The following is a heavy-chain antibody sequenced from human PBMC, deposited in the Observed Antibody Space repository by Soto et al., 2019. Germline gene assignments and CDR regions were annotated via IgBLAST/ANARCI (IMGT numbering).Heavy chain of an antibody. CDR1: GDTFSTYT. Sequence: QVHLVQSGAEVKKPGSSVKVSCKASGDTFSTYTINWVRQAPGQRLEWMGRIIPMLGMSNYALKFQSRVTSTADRTTTTVYLHLSSLSSDDTDVYYCARSYGSGRRAFYFWGQGTLVTVSS. CDR3: ARSYGSGRRAFYF. J-gene: IGHJ4*02. CDR2: IIPMLGMS. V-gene: IGHV1-69*02. D-gene: IGHD3-10*01.